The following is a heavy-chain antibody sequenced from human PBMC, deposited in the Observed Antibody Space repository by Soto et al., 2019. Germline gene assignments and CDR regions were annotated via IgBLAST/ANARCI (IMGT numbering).Heavy chain of an antibody. Sequence: QVQLVESGGGVVQPGRSLRLSCEASGFTFSNYGMHWVRQAPGKGLEWVAVIWNDGSSRYYADSVKGRFTVSRDNSKNSRFLQMNIVRDEDKTIYYCARTDLGAAIGAALDCWGQGTLVTVSS. CDR2: IWNDGSSR. CDR1: GFTFSNYG. D-gene: IGHD5-12*01. J-gene: IGHJ4*02. V-gene: IGHV3-33*01. CDR3: ARTDLGAAIGAALDC.